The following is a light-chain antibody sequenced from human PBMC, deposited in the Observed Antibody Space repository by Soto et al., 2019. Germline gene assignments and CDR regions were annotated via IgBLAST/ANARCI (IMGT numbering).Light chain of an antibody. Sequence: EIVMTQSPATLSVSPGERATLSCRASETVRSDLAWYQQKPGQAPRLLIYDASTRATGIPARFSGSGSGTEFTLTISSLQSEDFAVYYCQQYNRWPQINFGKGTRLEIX. CDR2: DAS. V-gene: IGKV3-15*01. CDR3: QQYNRWPQIN. J-gene: IGKJ5*01. CDR1: ETVRSD.